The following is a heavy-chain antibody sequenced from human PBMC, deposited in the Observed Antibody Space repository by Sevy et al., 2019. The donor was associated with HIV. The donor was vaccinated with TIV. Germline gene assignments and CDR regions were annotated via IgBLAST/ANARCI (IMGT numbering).Heavy chain of an antibody. CDR1: GLNVSDYF. J-gene: IGHJ4*02. Sequence: GGSLRLSCAASGLNVSDYFMSWIRQAPGKRTEWVSYISSSGTIIYYADSVKGRFTNSRDKAMNSLYLQMNSLRAEDTAIYYCARDLASGSFFPLYFDYWGQGTLVTVSS. D-gene: IGHD3-10*01. CDR3: ARDLASGSFFPLYFDY. V-gene: IGHV3-11*01. CDR2: ISSSGTII.